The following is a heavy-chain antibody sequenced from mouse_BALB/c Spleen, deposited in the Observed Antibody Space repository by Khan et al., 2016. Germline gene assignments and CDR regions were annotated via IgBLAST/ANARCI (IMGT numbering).Heavy chain of an antibody. CDR2: IDPANGNT. CDR1: GFNIKDTY. D-gene: IGHD2-10*01. J-gene: IGHJ4*01. V-gene: IGHV14-3*02. Sequence: VQLKQSGAELVKPGASVKLSCTASGFNIKDTYMHWVKQRPEQGLEWIGRIDPANGNTKYDPKFQGKATITADTSSNTAYLQLSSLTSEDTAVYYCASLLYYYAMDYWGQGTSVTVSS. CDR3: ASLLYYYAMDY.